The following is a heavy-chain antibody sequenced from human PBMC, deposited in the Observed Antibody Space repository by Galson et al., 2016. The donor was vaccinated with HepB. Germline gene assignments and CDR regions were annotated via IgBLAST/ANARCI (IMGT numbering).Heavy chain of an antibody. V-gene: IGHV1-3*01. D-gene: IGHD6-13*01. CDR2: INAGNGDT. CDR1: GYTFASYT. CDR3: ARGGLGPAAGQWHSDF. Sequence: SGYTFASYTLHWVRQAPGHGLEWMGWINAGNGDTRYSQKFQGRVTITRDTFAGTAYMQLSSLRSEDTAIFYCARGGLGPAAGQWHSDFWGQGTLVTVSS. J-gene: IGHJ4*02.